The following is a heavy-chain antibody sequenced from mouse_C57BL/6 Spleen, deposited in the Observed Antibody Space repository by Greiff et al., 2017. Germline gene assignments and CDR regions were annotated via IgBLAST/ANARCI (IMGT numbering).Heavy chain of an antibody. D-gene: IGHD3-1*01. Sequence: EVMLVESGEGLVKPGGSLKLSCAASGFTFSSYAMSWVRQTPEKRLEWVAYISSGGDYIYYADTVKGRFTISRDNARNTLYLQMSSLKSEDTAMYYCTRDQQLEGYFDCWGHGTTLTVSS. CDR1: GFTFSSYA. CDR2: ISSGGDYI. CDR3: TRDQQLEGYFDC. J-gene: IGHJ2*01. V-gene: IGHV5-9-1*02.